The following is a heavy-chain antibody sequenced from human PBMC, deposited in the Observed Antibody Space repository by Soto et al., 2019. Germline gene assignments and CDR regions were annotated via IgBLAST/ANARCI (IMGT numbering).Heavy chain of an antibody. CDR2: IWYDGSNK. CDR3: AREFEVIAALYGMDV. V-gene: IGHV3-33*01. Sequence: GGSLRLSCAASGFTFSSYGMHWVRQAPGKGLEWVAVIWYDGSNKYYADSVKGRFTISRDNSKNTLYLQMNSLRAEDTAVYYCAREFEVIAALYGMDVWGQGTTVTVSS. CDR1: GFTFSSYG. D-gene: IGHD6-6*01. J-gene: IGHJ6*02.